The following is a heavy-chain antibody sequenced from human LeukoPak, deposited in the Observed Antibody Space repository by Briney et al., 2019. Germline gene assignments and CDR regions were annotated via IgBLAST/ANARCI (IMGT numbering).Heavy chain of an antibody. CDR2: INAYNGNT. CDR1: GYTFTSYG. V-gene: IGHV1-18*01. Sequence: GASVKVSCKASGYTFTSYGISWVRQAPGQGLEWMGWINAYNGNTNYAQKLQGRVTMTTDTSTSTAYMELRSLRSDDTAVYYCARVVVDTAALRNFNNRFDPWGQGTLVTVSS. D-gene: IGHD5-18*01. J-gene: IGHJ5*02. CDR3: ARVVVDTAALRNFNNRFDP.